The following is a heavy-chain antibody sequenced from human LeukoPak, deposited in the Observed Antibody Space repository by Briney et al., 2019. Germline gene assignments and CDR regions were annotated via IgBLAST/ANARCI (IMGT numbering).Heavy chain of an antibody. Sequence: PGGSLRLSCAASGFTFNNYNMNWVRQAPGKALERVSSITSSGTYIFYADSVKGRFTISRDNAKNSLYLQMNSLGPEDTAVYYCARDPYSGNYGTYYSSYMDVWGKGPRSPSP. CDR3: ARDPYSGNYGTYYSSYMDV. V-gene: IGHV3-21*01. CDR2: ITSSGTYI. CDR1: GFTFNNYN. J-gene: IGHJ6*03. D-gene: IGHD1-26*01.